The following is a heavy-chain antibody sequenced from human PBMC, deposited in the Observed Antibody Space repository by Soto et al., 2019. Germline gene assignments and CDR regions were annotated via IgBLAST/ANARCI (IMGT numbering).Heavy chain of an antibody. CDR2: ISSSGSTI. CDR1: GFTFSDYY. D-gene: IGHD3-10*01. J-gene: IGHJ6*03. V-gene: IGHV3-11*01. CDR3: ARVPITMVRGVIEDYYYYYMDV. Sequence: GGSLRLSCAASGFTFSDYYMSWIRQAPGKGLEWVSYISSSGSTIYYADSVKGRFTISRDNAKNSLYLQMNSLRAEDTAVYYCARVPITMVRGVIEDYYYYYMDVWGKGTTVTVSS.